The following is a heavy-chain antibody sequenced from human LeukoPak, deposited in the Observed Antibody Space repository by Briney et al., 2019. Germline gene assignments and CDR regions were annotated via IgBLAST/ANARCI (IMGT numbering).Heavy chain of an antibody. D-gene: IGHD3-10*01. Sequence: PSETLSLTCSVSGGSISGYYWSWIRQPPWKGLEWIGYIYYSGTTIYNPSLKSRVTISVDTSNNQFSLKLSSVTAADTAVYYCARAETYYYGSGSSNWFDPWGQGTLVTVSS. CDR3: ARAETYYYGSGSSNWFDP. J-gene: IGHJ5*02. CDR1: GGSISGYY. CDR2: IYYSGTT. V-gene: IGHV4-59*08.